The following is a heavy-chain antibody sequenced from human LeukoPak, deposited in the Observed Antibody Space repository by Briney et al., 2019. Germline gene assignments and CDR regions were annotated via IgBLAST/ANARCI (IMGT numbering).Heavy chain of an antibody. CDR3: ARGGGSFGYYYGSGSAKKRYYFDY. D-gene: IGHD3-10*01. J-gene: IGHJ4*02. CDR1: GGSISSYY. CDR2: INHSGST. Sequence: PSETLSLTCTVSGGSISSYYWSWIRQPPGKGLEWIGEINHSGSTNYNPSLKSRVTISVDTSKNQFSLKLSSVTVADTAVYYCARGGGSFGYYYGSGSAKKRYYFDYWGQGTLVTVSS. V-gene: IGHV4-34*01.